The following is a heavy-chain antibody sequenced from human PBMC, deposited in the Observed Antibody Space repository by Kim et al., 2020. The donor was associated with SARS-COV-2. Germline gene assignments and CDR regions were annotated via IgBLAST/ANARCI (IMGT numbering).Heavy chain of an antibody. CDR1: GGSISSYY. CDR2: IYYTGSA. Sequence: SETLSLTCTVSGGSISSYYWSWIRQPPGKGLEWIGHIYYTGSANYNPSLKSRVTISVDTSKNHFSLKLSSVTAADTAVYYCARQVTMIRGLSDWGQGTLVTLYS. D-gene: IGHD3-10*01. CDR3: ARQVTMIRGLSD. J-gene: IGHJ4*02. V-gene: IGHV4-59*08.